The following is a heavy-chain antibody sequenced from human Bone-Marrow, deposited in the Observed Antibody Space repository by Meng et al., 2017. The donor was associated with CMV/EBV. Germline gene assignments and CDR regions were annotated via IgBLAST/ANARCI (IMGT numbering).Heavy chain of an antibody. D-gene: IGHD3-3*01. J-gene: IGHJ6*02. Sequence: GESLKISCAASGFTFSSYWMHWVRKAPGKGLEWVSYISSSGSTKYYADSVKGRFTISRDNAKNSLYLQMNSLRAEDTAVYYCARDHPVLRFLEWSFAYYYYYGKDVWGQGTTVTVSS. V-gene: IGHV3-48*04. CDR1: GFTFSSYW. CDR3: ARDHPVLRFLEWSFAYYYYYGKDV. CDR2: ISSSGSTK.